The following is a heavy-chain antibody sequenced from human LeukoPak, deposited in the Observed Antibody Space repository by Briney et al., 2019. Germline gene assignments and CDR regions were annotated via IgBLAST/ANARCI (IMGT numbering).Heavy chain of an antibody. Sequence: PSETLSLTCTVSGGSISSYYWSWLRQPPGKGLEWIGYIYYSGSTNYNPSLKSRVTISVDTSKNQFSLKLSSVIAADTAVYYCARHRSSGWSAIDYWGQGTLVTVSS. CDR1: GGSISSYY. CDR2: IYYSGST. CDR3: ARHRSSGWSAIDY. D-gene: IGHD6-19*01. V-gene: IGHV4-59*08. J-gene: IGHJ4*02.